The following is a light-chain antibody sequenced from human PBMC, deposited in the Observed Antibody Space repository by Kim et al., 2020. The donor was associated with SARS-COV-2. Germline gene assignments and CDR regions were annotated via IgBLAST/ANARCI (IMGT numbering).Light chain of an antibody. CDR3: AAWDDSLSGNYV. CDR2: RNN. J-gene: IGLJ1*01. Sequence: ELTRPPSASGTPGQRVTISCSGSSSNIGSNYVYWYQQLPGTAPKLLIYRNNQRPSGVPDRFSGSKSGTSASLAISGLRSEDEADYYCAAWDDSLSGNYVFGTGTKVTVL. V-gene: IGLV1-47*01. CDR1: SSNIGSNY.